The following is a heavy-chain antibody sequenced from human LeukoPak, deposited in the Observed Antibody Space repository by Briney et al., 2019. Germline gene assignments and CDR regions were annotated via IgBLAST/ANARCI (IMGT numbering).Heavy chain of an antibody. J-gene: IGHJ4*02. V-gene: IGHV1-24*01. CDR3: ATSYFDILTGYRPLAY. Sequence: ASVKVSCKVSGYTLTELSMHWVRQAPGKGLEWMGGFDPENGETVYAQKFQGRVSMTEDTSTDTAYMELSSLRSEDTAMYYCATSYFDILTGYRPLAYWGQGTLVTVSS. CDR1: GYTLTELS. D-gene: IGHD3-9*01. CDR2: FDPENGET.